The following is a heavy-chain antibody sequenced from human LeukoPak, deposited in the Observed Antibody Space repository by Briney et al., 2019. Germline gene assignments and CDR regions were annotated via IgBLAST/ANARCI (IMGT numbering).Heavy chain of an antibody. D-gene: IGHD1-7*01. CDR2: INTNSGGT. J-gene: IGHJ5*02. Sequence: GAPRKAAWKAAGFNITGYYMQWGRHSPGHPPERIGWINTNSGGTNYALKFQGRATMTRDTSISTAYMELSRLRSDDTAVYYCARDLTGTTSGWFDPWGQGTLVTVAS. CDR1: GFNITGYY. CDR3: ARDLTGTTSGWFDP. V-gene: IGHV1-2*02.